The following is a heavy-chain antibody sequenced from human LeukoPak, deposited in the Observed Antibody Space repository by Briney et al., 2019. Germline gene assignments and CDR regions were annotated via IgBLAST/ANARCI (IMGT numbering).Heavy chain of an antibody. CDR2: IKSKTDGGTT. Sequence: GGSLRLSXAASGFTFSNAWMSWVRQAPGKGLEWVGRIKSKTDGGTTDYAAPVKGRFTISRDDSKNTLYLQMNSLKTEDTAVYYCTTDLIAAGEGYWGQRTLVTVSS. CDR3: TTDLIAAGEGY. V-gene: IGHV3-15*01. D-gene: IGHD6-13*01. CDR1: GFTFSNAW. J-gene: IGHJ4*02.